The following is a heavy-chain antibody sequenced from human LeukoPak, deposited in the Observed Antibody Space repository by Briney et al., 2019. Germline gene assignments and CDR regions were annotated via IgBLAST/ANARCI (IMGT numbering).Heavy chain of an antibody. Sequence: GGSLRLSCAASGFTFSSYSMNWVRQAPGKGLEWVSSISSSSYIYYADSVKGRFTISRDNAKNSLYLQMNSLRAEDTAVYYCARGSTFVWFDPWGQGTLVTVSS. CDR1: GFTFSSYS. D-gene: IGHD2-2*01. CDR3: ARGSTFVWFDP. CDR2: ISSSSYI. V-gene: IGHV3-21*01. J-gene: IGHJ5*02.